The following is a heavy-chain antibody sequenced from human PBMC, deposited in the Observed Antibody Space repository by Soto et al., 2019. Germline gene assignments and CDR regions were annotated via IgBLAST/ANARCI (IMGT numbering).Heavy chain of an antibody. D-gene: IGHD3-3*01. V-gene: IGHV1-18*04. CDR3: ARDQDFWSGYFSDY. Sequence: ASAKVSCKXSGYTFTSYGIGRVRQAPGQGPEWMGWISAYNGNTNYAQKLQGRVTMTTDTSTSTAYVELRSLRSDDTAVYYCARDQDFWSGYFSDYWGQGTLVTVSS. CDR1: GYTFTSYG. J-gene: IGHJ4*02. CDR2: ISAYNGNT.